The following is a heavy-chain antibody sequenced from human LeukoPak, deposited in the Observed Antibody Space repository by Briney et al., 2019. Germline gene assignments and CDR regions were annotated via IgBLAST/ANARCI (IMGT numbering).Heavy chain of an antibody. CDR1: GYTFTSYG. CDR3: ARANWDFWSGYYSYYYYYMDV. D-gene: IGHD3-3*01. J-gene: IGHJ6*03. V-gene: IGHV1-18*01. CDR2: ISAYNGNT. Sequence: ASVKVSCKASGYTFTSYGISWVRQAPGQGLEWMGWISAYNGNTNYAQKLQGRVTMTTDTSTSTAYMELRSLRSDDTAVYYCARANWDFWSGYYSYYYYYMDVWGKGTTVTVS.